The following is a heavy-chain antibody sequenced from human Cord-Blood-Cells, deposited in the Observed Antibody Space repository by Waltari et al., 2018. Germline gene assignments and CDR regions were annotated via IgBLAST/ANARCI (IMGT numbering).Heavy chain of an antibody. CDR3: ARDPTGYDAFDI. CDR2: IYSGGST. Sequence: EVQLVETGGGLIQPGGSLRLSCAASGFTVSSNYMSWVGQAPGKGVEWVSFIYSGGSTYYADSVKGRFTISRDNSKNTLYLQMNSLRAEDTAVYYCARDPTGYDAFDIWGQGTMVTVVS. V-gene: IGHV3-53*02. J-gene: IGHJ3*02. CDR1: GFTVSSNY. D-gene: IGHD3-9*01.